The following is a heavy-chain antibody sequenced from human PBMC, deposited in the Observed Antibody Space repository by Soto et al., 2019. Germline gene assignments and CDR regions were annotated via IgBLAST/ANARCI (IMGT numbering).Heavy chain of an antibody. CDR3: ARDAGDYYSNNWFDP. CDR2: IIPIFGTA. Sequence: AISWVRQAPGQGLEWMGGIIPIFGTANYAQKFQGRVTITADESTSTAYMELSSLRSEDTAVYYCARDAGDYYSNNWFDPWGQGTLVTVSS. J-gene: IGHJ5*02. V-gene: IGHV1-69*01. CDR1: A. D-gene: IGHD2-21*02.